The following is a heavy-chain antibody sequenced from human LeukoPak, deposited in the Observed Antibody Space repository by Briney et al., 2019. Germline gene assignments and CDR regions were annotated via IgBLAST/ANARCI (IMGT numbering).Heavy chain of an antibody. CDR3: ATGGSGSYYKPHFDY. CDR2: INAGNGNT. J-gene: IGHJ4*02. CDR1: GYTFTSYD. D-gene: IGHD3-10*01. Sequence: ASVKVSCKASGYTFTSYDISWVRQATGQRLEWMGWINAGNGNTKYSQKFQGRVTITRDTSASTAYMELSSLRSEDTAVYYCATGGSGSYYKPHFDYWGQGTLVTVSS. V-gene: IGHV1-3*01.